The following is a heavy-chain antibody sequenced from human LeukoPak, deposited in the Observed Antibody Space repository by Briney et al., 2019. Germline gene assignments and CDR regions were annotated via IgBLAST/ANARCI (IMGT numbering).Heavy chain of an antibody. CDR2: IFYSGAT. V-gene: IGHV4-39*01. CDR1: GGSISSRSYY. D-gene: IGHD6-6*01. J-gene: IGHJ6*02. Sequence: PSETLSLTCTVSGGSISSRSYYWGWIRQPPGKGLEWIGSIFYSGATYSNPSLKSRVTISADVSKNQFSLKLSSVTAADTAVYYCARSLEQLVSYGMDVWGQGTTVTVSS. CDR3: ARSLEQLVSYGMDV.